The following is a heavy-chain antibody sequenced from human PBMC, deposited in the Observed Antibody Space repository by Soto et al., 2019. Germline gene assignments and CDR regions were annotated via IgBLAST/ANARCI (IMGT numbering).Heavy chain of an antibody. CDR3: AKDSYSDFWSGHYYYFDF. CDR1: RFTFSTFA. D-gene: IGHD3-3*01. Sequence: GGSLRLSCEASRFTFSTFAMSWVRQAPGKGLEWVAAISGGGANTYYADSVKGRFTISRDNSKNTLYLQMDSLRAEDTAIYFCAKDSYSDFWSGHYYYFDFWGQGTLVTVSS. CDR2: ISGGGANT. V-gene: IGHV3-23*01. J-gene: IGHJ4*02.